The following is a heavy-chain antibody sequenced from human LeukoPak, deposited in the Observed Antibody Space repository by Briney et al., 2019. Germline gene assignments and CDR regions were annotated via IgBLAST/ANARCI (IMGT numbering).Heavy chain of an antibody. CDR1: GYTFTGYY. Sequence: ASVKVSCKASGYTFTGYYMHWVRQAPGQGLEWMGWINPNSGGTNYAQKFQGRVTMTRDTSISTAYMELSRLRSDDTAVYYCAEGGLYCSSTSCYLNWGQGTLVTVSS. V-gene: IGHV1-2*02. CDR2: INPNSGGT. CDR3: AEGGLYCSSTSCYLN. D-gene: IGHD2-2*01. J-gene: IGHJ4*02.